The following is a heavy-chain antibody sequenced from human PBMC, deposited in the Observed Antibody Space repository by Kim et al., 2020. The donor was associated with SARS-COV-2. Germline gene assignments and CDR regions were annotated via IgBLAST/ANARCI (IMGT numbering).Heavy chain of an antibody. CDR1: GFTFSSYG. J-gene: IGHJ4*02. V-gene: IGHV3-30*18. CDR3: AKGTFDY. CDR2: ISYDGSNR. Sequence: GGSLRLSCAASGFTFSSYGIHWVRQAPGKGLEWVALISYDGSNRYYADSVKGRFTISRDNSKNTLYLQMNSLRAEDTAVYYCAKGTFDYWGQGTLVTVSS.